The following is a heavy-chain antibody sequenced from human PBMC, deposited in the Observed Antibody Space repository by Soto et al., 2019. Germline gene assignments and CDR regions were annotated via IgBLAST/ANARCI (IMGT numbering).Heavy chain of an antibody. V-gene: IGHV1-3*01. D-gene: IGHD6-13*01. J-gene: IGHJ6*03. Sequence: GASVKVSCKASGYTFTSYAMHWVRQAPGQRLEWMGWINAGNGNTKYSQKFQGRVTITRDTSASTAYMELSSLRSEDTAVYYCARGPRVAAAGTYYYYMDVWGKGTTVTVSS. CDR3: ARGPRVAAAGTYYYYMDV. CDR2: INAGNGNT. CDR1: GYTFTSYA.